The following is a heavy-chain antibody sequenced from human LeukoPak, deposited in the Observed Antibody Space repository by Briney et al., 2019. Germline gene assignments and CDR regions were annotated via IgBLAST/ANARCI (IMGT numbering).Heavy chain of an antibody. V-gene: IGHV4-59*01. CDR3: ASASSFTIRQP. D-gene: IGHD3-10*01. J-gene: IGHJ4*02. Sequence: SETLSLTCTVSGGSISSYYWSWVRQPPGKGLEWIGYIYYSGSTTYNPSLKSRVTISVDTSKNQFSLKLSYVTAADTAVYYCASASSFTIRQPRGQGTLVTVS. CDR2: IYYSGST. CDR1: GGSISSYY.